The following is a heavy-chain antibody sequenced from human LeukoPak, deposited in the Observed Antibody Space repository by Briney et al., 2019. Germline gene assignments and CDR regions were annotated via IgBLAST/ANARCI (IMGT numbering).Heavy chain of an antibody. J-gene: IGHJ4*02. CDR1: GFTFRSYW. CDR3: VRDGDDFNFDY. V-gene: IGHV3-74*01. D-gene: IGHD5-24*01. Sequence: PGGSLRLSCAASGFTFRSYWMHSVRQAPGKGLEWVSRVIRDGSFTNYADSVKGRFTISRDNAKNTLYLQMSSLRAEDTAVYFCVRDGDDFNFDYWGQGSLVTVSS. CDR2: VIRDGSFT.